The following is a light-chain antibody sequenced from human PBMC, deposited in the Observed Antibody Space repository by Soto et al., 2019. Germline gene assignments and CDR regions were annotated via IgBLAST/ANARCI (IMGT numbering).Light chain of an antibody. CDR2: AAS. CDR1: QSVSSSY. J-gene: IGKJ1*01. V-gene: IGKV3-20*01. CDR3: QQYGSSSWT. Sequence: EIVLTQSPGTLSLSPGERATLSCRASQSVSSSYLVWYQQRPGQAPRLPSYAASSRATVIPERFSGSGSGTDFTLTISRLEPEDFAVYYCQQYGSSSWTFGQGTKVEIK.